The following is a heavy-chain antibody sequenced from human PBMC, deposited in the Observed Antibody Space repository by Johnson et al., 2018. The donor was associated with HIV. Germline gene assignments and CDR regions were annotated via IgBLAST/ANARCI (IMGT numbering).Heavy chain of an antibody. J-gene: IGHJ3*02. CDR3: AKDTVGATGGDAFDI. Sequence: VQLLESGGGLVQPGRSLRLSCAASGFTFDDYAMHWVRQAPGKGLEWVSGISWNSGSIGYADSVKGRFTISRDNAKNSLYLQMNSLRAEDTALYYCAKDTVGATGGDAFDIWGQGTMVTVSS. D-gene: IGHD1-26*01. CDR2: ISWNSGSI. V-gene: IGHV3-9*01. CDR1: GFTFDDYA.